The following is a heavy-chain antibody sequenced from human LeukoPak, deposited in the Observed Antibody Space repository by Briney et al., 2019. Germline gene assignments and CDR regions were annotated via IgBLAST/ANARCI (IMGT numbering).Heavy chain of an antibody. Sequence: GRSLRLSCAASGFTFSNHGMHWVRQAPGKGLEWVAVVANDGRDKRYADSVKGRFTISRDNSKNTVYLQMNSLRAEDTAVYYCAKDLNVAAAGYYFDYWGQGTLVTVSS. CDR1: GFTFSNHG. CDR3: AKDLNVAAAGYYFDY. CDR2: VANDGRDK. D-gene: IGHD6-13*01. J-gene: IGHJ4*02. V-gene: IGHV3-30*18.